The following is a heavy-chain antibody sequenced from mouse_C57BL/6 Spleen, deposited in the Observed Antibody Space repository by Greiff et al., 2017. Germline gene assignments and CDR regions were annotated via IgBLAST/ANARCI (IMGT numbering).Heavy chain of an antibody. V-gene: IGHV5-9*01. CDR2: ISGGGGNT. Sequence: DVMLVESGGGLVKPGGSLKLSCAASGFTFSSYTMSWVRQTPEKRLEWVATISGGGGNTYYPDSVKGRFTISRDNAKNTLYLQMSSLRSEDTALYYCAKTAQASWFAYWGQGTLVTVSA. CDR3: AKTAQASWFAY. J-gene: IGHJ3*01. CDR1: GFTFSSYT. D-gene: IGHD3-2*02.